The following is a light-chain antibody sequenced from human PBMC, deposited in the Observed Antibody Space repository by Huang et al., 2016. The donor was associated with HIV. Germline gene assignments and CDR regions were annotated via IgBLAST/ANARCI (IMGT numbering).Light chain of an antibody. CDR1: QSISRS. CDR2: AAS. CDR3: QQSYSTPT. J-gene: IGKJ2*01. V-gene: IGKV1-39*01. Sequence: DIQMTQSPSSLSASLGDRVTITCRASQSISRSLNGYQQKPGKAPKLLIYAASSLHSGVPSRVSGSGSGTDITLTISSLQPEDGATYYCQQSYSTPTCGQGTKLEIK.